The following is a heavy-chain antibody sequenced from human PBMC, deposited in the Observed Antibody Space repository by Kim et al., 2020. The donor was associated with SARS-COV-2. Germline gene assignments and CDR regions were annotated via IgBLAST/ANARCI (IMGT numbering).Heavy chain of an antibody. Sequence: GESLKISCTGSGYNFNRYWIGWVRQMPGKGLEGIGIAYVGDSYARYSPTFQGQVTISTDKSISTAYLQWGSLKASDTATYYCARHVRYTGYYYMDVWGNGT. CDR3: ARHVRYTGYYYMDV. D-gene: IGHD5-12*01. J-gene: IGHJ6*03. V-gene: IGHV5-51*01. CDR1: GYNFNRYW. CDR2: AYVGDSYA.